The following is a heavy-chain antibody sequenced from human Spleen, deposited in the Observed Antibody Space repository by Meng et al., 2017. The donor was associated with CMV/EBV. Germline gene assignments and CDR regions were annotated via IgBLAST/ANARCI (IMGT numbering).Heavy chain of an antibody. CDR2: INPSGGST. V-gene: IGHV1-46*01. Sequence: SGYTFTSYYMHWVRQARGKGLEWMGIINPSGGSTSYAQKFQGRVTMTRDTSTSTVYMELSSLRSEDTAVYYCARGGEDYYDSSGYYFSWGQGTLVTVSS. D-gene: IGHD3-22*01. CDR1: GYTFTSYY. J-gene: IGHJ5*02. CDR3: ARGGEDYYDSSGYYFS.